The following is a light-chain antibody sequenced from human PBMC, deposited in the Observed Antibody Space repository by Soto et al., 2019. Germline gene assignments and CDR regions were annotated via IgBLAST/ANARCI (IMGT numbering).Light chain of an antibody. CDR3: QQYNSFWT. V-gene: IGKV1-9*01. J-gene: IGKJ1*01. CDR1: QGISSY. Sequence: DIQLTQSPSFLSASVGDRVTITCRASQGISSYLAWYQQKPGKAPKLLIYAASTLQSGVPSRFSGSGFGTEFTLTITSLQPDDFATYYCQQYNSFWTFGQGTKVDIK. CDR2: AAS.